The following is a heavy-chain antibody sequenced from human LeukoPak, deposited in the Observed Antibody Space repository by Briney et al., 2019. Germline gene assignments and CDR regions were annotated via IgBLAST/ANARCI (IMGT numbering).Heavy chain of an antibody. CDR3: ARHGAYQAFDV. Sequence: SETLSLTCTVSGGSISSYYWSWIRQPPGKGLEWIGYIYYSGSTNYNPSLKSRVTISVDTSKNQFSLKLSSVTAADTAVYYCARHGAYQAFDVWGQGTMVTVSS. V-gene: IGHV4-59*08. CDR2: IYYSGST. J-gene: IGHJ3*01. CDR1: GGSISSYY. D-gene: IGHD3-16*01.